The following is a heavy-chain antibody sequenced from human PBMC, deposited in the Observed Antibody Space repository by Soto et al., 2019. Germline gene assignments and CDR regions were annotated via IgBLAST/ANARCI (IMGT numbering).Heavy chain of an antibody. V-gene: IGHV4-34*01. J-gene: IGHJ4*02. D-gene: IGHD2-21*01. CDR1: GGSLSGFY. CDR3: ASHGGYYFDY. CDR2: IHHSGNT. Sequence: SETLSLTCVVYGGSLSGFYWSWIRQPPGKGLEWIGEIHHSGNTIYNPSLKSRVTMSVDTSENQLSLKLTSVTAGDTAVYYCASHGGYYFDYWGQGTPVTVSS.